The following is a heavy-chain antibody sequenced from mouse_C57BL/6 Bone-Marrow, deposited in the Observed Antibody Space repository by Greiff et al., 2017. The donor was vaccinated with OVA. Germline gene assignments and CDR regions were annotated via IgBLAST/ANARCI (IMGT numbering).Heavy chain of an antibody. Sequence: QVQLKQPGTELVKPGASVKLSCKASGYTFTSYWMHWVKQRPGQRLEWIGNINPSNGGTNYNEKFKSKATLTVDKSSSTAYMQLSSLTSEDSAVYYCAIVLEGRYAMDYWGQGTSVTVSS. J-gene: IGHJ4*01. V-gene: IGHV1-53*01. D-gene: IGHD2-14*01. CDR1: GYTFTSYW. CDR3: AIVLEGRYAMDY. CDR2: INPSNGGT.